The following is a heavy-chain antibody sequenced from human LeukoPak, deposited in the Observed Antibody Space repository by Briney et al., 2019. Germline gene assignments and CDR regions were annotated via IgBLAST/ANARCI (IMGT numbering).Heavy chain of an antibody. Sequence: GASVKVSCKASGYTFTSYDINWVGQATGQGLEWMGWMNPNSGNTGYAQKFQGRVTITRNTSISTAYMELSSLRSEDTAVYYCARGRGRFGSDLGYWGQGTLVTVSS. J-gene: IGHJ4*02. CDR1: GYTFTSYD. CDR2: MNPNSGNT. V-gene: IGHV1-8*03. CDR3: ARGRGRFGSDLGY. D-gene: IGHD3-10*01.